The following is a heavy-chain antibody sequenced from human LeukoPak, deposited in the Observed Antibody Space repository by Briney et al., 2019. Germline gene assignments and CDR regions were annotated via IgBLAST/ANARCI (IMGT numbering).Heavy chain of an antibody. CDR3: ARDHSGGYHPGPC. J-gene: IGHJ4*02. V-gene: IGHV1-46*01. Sequence: ASVKVSCKASGYTFTSYYMHWVRQAPGQGLEWMGIINPSGGSTSYAQKFQGRVTMTRDTSTSTVYMELSSLRSDDTAVYYCARDHSGGYHPGPCWGQGTLVTVSS. CDR1: GYTFTSYY. CDR2: INPSGGST. D-gene: IGHD2-21*01.